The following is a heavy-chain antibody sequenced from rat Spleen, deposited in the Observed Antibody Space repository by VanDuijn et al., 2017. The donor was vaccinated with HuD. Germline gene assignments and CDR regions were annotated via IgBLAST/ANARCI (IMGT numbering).Heavy chain of an antibody. V-gene: IGHV5-25*01. Sequence: EVQLVESGGGSVHPGRSMKLSCAASGFTFSHYDMAWVRQGPTKGLEWIASISTGGDNTYFRDSVKGRFTLSRDNAKTTQSLQMDSRRSEDTATYYCTTGGNYYYDGYPSYYVMDAWGQGASVTVSS. CDR1: GFTFSHYD. CDR3: TTGGNYYYDGYPSYYVMDA. J-gene: IGHJ4*01. CDR2: ISTGGDNT. D-gene: IGHD1-12*03.